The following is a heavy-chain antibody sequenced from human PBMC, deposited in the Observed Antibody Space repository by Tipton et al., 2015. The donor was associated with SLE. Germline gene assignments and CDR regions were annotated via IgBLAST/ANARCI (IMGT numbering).Heavy chain of an antibody. CDR2: ISGPGSTI. CDR3: ARVDTGDFDY. V-gene: IGHV3-48*02. D-gene: IGHD3-9*01. Sequence: SLRLSCTDSRFPFSSYSMNWVRQAPGKGLQWISYISGPGSTIYYADSVQGRFTISRDNAQNSLYLQMNSLRDEDTAVYYCARVDTGDFDYWGQGILVTVSS. CDR1: RFPFSSYS. J-gene: IGHJ4*02.